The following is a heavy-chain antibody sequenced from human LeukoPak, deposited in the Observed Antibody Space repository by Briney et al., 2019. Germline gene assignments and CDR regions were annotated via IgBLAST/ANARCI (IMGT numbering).Heavy chain of an antibody. D-gene: IGHD1-26*01. J-gene: IGHJ6*03. CDR3: AGDPSAGKKGPDYYYYYMDV. CDR2: IIPIFGTA. CDR1: GGTFSSYA. Sequence: SVRVSCKASGGTFSSYAISWVRQAPGQGLEWMGGIIPIFGTANYARKFQGRVTITTDESTSTAYMELSSLRSEDTAVYYCAGDPSAGKKGPDYYYYYMDVWGKGTTVTVSS. V-gene: IGHV1-69*05.